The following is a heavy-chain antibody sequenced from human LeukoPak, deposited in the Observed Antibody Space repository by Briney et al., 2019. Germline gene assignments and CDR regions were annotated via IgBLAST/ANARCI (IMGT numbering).Heavy chain of an antibody. CDR2: INHSGST. D-gene: IGHD1-26*01. Sequence: SETLSLTCAVYGGSFSGYYWSWIRQPPGKGLESIGEINHSGSTNYNPSLKSRVTISVDTSKNQFSLKLSSVTAADTAVYYCARLKPTRIVGATGFDYWGQGTLVTVSS. J-gene: IGHJ4*02. V-gene: IGHV4-34*01. CDR3: ARLKPTRIVGATGFDY. CDR1: GGSFSGYY.